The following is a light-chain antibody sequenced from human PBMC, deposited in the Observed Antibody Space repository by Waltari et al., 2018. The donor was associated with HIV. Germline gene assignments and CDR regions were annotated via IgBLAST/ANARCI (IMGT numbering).Light chain of an antibody. J-gene: IGLJ1*01. CDR1: SSNVGSDDL. CDR3: CSCPRSGIRYV. CDR2: EVT. V-gene: IGLV2-23*02. Sequence: QSALTQPASVSGSPGQSITISCTGTSSNVGSDDLVSWYQQHPGEAPKPIIYEVTKRPAGVSNRFSGSKSGNTASLTISGCQAEDEADYYCCSCPRSGIRYVFGAGTKVTVL.